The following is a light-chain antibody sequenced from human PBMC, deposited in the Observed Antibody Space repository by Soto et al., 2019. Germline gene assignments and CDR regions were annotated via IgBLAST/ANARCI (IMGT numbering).Light chain of an antibody. CDR3: QQYNNWPIT. Sequence: EIVLTQSPATLSLSPGERATLSCRASQGVSSYLAWYQQKPGQAPRLLIYGASSRATGVPDRFSGGGSGTDFTLTISSLQSEDFAVYYCQQYNNWPITFGQGTRLEIK. V-gene: IGKV3D-15*01. J-gene: IGKJ5*01. CDR2: GAS. CDR1: QGVSSY.